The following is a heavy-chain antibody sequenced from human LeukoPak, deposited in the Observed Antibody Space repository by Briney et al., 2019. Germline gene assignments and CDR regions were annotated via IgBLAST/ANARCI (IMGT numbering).Heavy chain of an antibody. CDR2: ISYDGSDK. J-gene: IGHJ3*02. CDR1: GFTFSDYY. Sequence: GGSLRLSCAASGFTFSDYYMSWIRQAPGKGLEWVAVISYDGSDKYYADSVKGRFTISRDNSKNTLFLQMNSLRAEDTALYYCAGVRGTFDIWGQGTMVTVSS. D-gene: IGHD3-10*02. V-gene: IGHV3-30*03. CDR3: AGVRGTFDI.